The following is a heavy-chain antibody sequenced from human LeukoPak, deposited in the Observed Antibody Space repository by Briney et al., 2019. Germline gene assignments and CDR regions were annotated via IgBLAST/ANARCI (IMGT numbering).Heavy chain of an antibody. D-gene: IGHD5-12*01. CDR2: IYYSGST. CDR1: GGSVSSGSYY. Sequence: SETLSPTCTVSGGSVSSGSYYWSWIRQPPGKGLEWIGYIYYSGSTNYNPSLKSRVTISVDTSKNQFSLKLSSVTAADTAVYYCARGDGGYPHWGQGTLVTVSS. J-gene: IGHJ4*02. CDR3: ARGDGGYPH. V-gene: IGHV4-61*01.